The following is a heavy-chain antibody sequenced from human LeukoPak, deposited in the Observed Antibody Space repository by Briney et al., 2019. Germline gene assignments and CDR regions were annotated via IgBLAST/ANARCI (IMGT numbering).Heavy chain of an antibody. CDR3: ATESRYCSSTSCRTPYGMDV. Sequence: SETLSLTCTVSGGSISSSSYYWGWIRQPPGKGLEWIGSIYYSGSTYYNPSLKSRVTISVDTSKNQFSLKLSSVTAADTAVYYCATESRYCSSTSCRTPYGMDVWGQGTTVTVSS. D-gene: IGHD2-2*01. J-gene: IGHJ6*02. CDR1: GGSISSSSYY. CDR2: IYYSGST. V-gene: IGHV4-39*07.